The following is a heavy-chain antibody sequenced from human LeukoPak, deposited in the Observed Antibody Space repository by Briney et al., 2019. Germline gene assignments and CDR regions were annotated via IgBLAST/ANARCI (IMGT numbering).Heavy chain of an antibody. D-gene: IGHD5-24*01. J-gene: IGHJ4*02. Sequence: SVKVSCKASGGTFSSYAISWVRQAPGQGLEWMGRIIPILGIANYAQKFQGRVTITADKSTSTAYMELSSLRSEDTAVYYCARPQDGYNPNFFDYWGQGTLVTVSS. CDR1: GGTFSSYA. V-gene: IGHV1-69*04. CDR3: ARPQDGYNPNFFDY. CDR2: IIPILGIA.